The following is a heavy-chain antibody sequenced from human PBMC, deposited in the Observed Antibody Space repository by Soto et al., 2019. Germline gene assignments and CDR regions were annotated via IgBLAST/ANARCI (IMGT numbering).Heavy chain of an antibody. V-gene: IGHV2-5*01. CDR1: GFSLSTSGVG. D-gene: IGHD6-6*01. CDR2: IYWNEDK. CDR3: AHRRDSSSSVDY. J-gene: IGHJ4*02. Sequence: GSGPTRVNPTQTLTLTCTFSGFSLSTSGVGVGWIRQPPGKALEWLALIYWNEDKRYSPSLKSRLTNTKDTSKNQVVLTMTNMDPVDTASYYCAHRRDSSSSVDYWGQGTLVTVSS.